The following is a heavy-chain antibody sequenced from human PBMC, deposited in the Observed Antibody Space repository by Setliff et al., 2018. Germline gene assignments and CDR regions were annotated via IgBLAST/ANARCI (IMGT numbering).Heavy chain of an antibody. Sequence: ASVKVSCKASGYPLTAYYIHWVRQAPGQGLEWMGWISPHTGVANYAQKFQGRVAMTRDTSINTAYMELSSLTYDDTAVYYCARDRKEIVVKPPAASLDYWGQGTQVTVSS. CDR3: ARDRKEIVVKPPAASLDY. CDR2: ISPHTGVA. D-gene: IGHD2-2*01. J-gene: IGHJ4*02. V-gene: IGHV1-2*02. CDR1: GYPLTAYY.